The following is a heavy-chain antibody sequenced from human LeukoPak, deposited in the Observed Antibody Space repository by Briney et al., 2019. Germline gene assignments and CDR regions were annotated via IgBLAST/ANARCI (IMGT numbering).Heavy chain of an antibody. CDR2: ISSSSSYI. CDR1: GFTFSSYS. V-gene: IGHV3-21*01. Sequence: PGGSLRLSCAASGFTFSSYSMNWVRQAPGKGLEWVSSISSSSSYIYYADSVKGRFTISRDNAKNSLYLQMNSLRAEDTAVYYCARALSGDGSGAEYWGQGTLVTVSS. D-gene: IGHD3-10*01. CDR3: ARALSGDGSGAEY. J-gene: IGHJ4*02.